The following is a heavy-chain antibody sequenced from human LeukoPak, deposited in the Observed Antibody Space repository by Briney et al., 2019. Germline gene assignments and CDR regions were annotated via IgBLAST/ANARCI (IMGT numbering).Heavy chain of an antibody. CDR3: ARGRLRYFDWLFPGAFDI. CDR1: GGSTSSGDYY. J-gene: IGHJ3*02. D-gene: IGHD3-9*01. Sequence: SETLSLTCTVSGGSTSSGDYYWNWIRQPPGKGLEWIGYIYYSGSTNYNPSLKSRVTISVDTSKNQFSLKLSSVTAADTAVYYCARGRLRYFDWLFPGAFDIWGQGTMVTVSS. CDR2: IYYSGST. V-gene: IGHV4-61*08.